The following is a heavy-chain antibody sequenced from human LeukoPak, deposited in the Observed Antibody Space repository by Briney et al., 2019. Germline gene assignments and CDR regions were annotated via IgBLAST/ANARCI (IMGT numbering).Heavy chain of an antibody. V-gene: IGHV3-7*05. Sequence: GGSLRLSCAASGFTFSRFWMNWVRQAPGRGLEWVANIDQSGGRNNYVDSVKGRLTIPRDNAKNSLFLEMSSLRADDTAVYFCARDVEGGTFDIWGQGTTVTVSS. CDR2: IDQSGGRN. D-gene: IGHD3-16*01. J-gene: IGHJ3*02. CDR1: GFTFSRFW. CDR3: ARDVEGGTFDI.